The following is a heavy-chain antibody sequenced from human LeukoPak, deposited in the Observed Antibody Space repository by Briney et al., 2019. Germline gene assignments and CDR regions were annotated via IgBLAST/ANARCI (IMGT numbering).Heavy chain of an antibody. V-gene: IGHV1-18*01. J-gene: IGHJ5*02. CDR1: GYTFTSYG. CDR3: ARVRLVTSGGGANWFDP. CDR2: ISAYNGNT. Sequence: ASVKVSCKASGYTFTSYGISWVRQAPGQGLEWMGWISAYNGNTNYAQKLQGRVTMTTDTSTSTAYMELRSLRSDDTAVYYCARVRLVTSGGGANWFDPWGQGTLVTVSS. D-gene: IGHD1-26*01.